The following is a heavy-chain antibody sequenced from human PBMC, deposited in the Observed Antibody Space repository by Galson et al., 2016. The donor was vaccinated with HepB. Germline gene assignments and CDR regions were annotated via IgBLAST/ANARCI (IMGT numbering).Heavy chain of an antibody. CDR1: GLTFSSCA. Sequence: SLRLSCAASGLTFSSCAMYWVRQAPGKGLEWVSAVSGSGTNTYHANSVKGRFTVSRDNSKNTLYLQMNSLRDDDTAVYYCARASVAGTWWFDPWGQGTLVTVSS. CDR2: VSGSGTNT. V-gene: IGHV3-23*01. CDR3: ARASVAGTWWFDP. D-gene: IGHD6-19*01. J-gene: IGHJ5*02.